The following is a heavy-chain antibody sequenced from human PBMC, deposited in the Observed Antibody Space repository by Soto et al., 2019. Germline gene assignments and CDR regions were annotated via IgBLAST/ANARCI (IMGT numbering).Heavy chain of an antibody. J-gene: IGHJ4*02. V-gene: IGHV1-2*02. CDR2: INPNSGGT. Sequence: ASVKVSCKASAYTFTGYYVHWVRQAPGQGLEWMGWINPNSGGTNYPRKFQGRVTLTRDTSINTAYMELSSLRFDDTAVYYCARAKSYANLFDYWGQGTLVTVSS. D-gene: IGHD3-16*01. CDR3: ARAKSYANLFDY. CDR1: AYTFTGYY.